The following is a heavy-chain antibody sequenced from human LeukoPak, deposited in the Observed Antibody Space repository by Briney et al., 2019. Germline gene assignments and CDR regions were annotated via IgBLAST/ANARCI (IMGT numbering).Heavy chain of an antibody. J-gene: IGHJ4*02. CDR2: IYYSGST. CDR3: ASSSMTTVTKFDY. CDR1: GGSISSYY. Sequence: PSETLSLTCTVSGGSISSYYWSWIRQPPGKGLEWIGYIYYSGSTNYNPSLKSRVTISVDTSKNQFSLKLSSVTAADTAVYYCASSSMTTVTKFDYWGQGTLVTVSS. V-gene: IGHV4-59*12. D-gene: IGHD4-17*01.